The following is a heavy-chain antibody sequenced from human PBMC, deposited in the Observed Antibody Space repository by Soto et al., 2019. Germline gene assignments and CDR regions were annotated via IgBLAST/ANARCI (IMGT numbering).Heavy chain of an antibody. CDR3: ARRGAVAMLNPCDY. D-gene: IGHD6-19*01. V-gene: IGHV1-46*01. CDR2: MNPSGGST. CDR1: GYTFTSYY. Sequence: VKVSCKASGYTFTSYYMHWVRQSPGQGLEWVGIMNPSGGSTSYAQKFRGRVTMTRDTYTSKVYMEQSSLRSEGTAVYYCARRGAVAMLNPCDYWGQGSQFT. J-gene: IGHJ4*02.